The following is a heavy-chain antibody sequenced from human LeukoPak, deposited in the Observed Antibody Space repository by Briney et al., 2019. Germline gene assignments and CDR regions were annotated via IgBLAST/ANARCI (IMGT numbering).Heavy chain of an antibody. J-gene: IGHJ4*02. D-gene: IGHD1-26*01. Sequence: GRSLRLSCAASGFTFSSYGMHWVRQAPVKGLEWVAVISYDGSNKYYADSLKGRFTISRDNSKNTLYLQMSSLRTEDTAVYYCASLSGSYYVDTDYWGQGTLVTVSS. CDR2: ISYDGSNK. CDR3: ASLSGSYYVDTDY. CDR1: GFTFSSYG. V-gene: IGHV3-30*03.